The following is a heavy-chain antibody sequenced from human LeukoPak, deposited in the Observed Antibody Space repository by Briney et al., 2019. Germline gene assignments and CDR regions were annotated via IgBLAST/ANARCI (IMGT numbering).Heavy chain of an antibody. J-gene: IGHJ5*02. Sequence: SQTLSLTCAISGDSVSSNSAAWNWIRQSPSRGLEWLGRTYYRSKWYNDYAVSVKSRITINPDTSKNQFSLQLNSVTPEDMAVYYCARDPLWFGESWFDPWGQGTLVTVSS. CDR2: TYYRSKWYN. V-gene: IGHV6-1*01. CDR3: ARDPLWFGESWFDP. CDR1: GDSVSSNSAA. D-gene: IGHD3-10*01.